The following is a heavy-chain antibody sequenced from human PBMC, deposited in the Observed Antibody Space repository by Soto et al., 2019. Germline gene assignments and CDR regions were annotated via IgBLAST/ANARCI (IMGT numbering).Heavy chain of an antibody. CDR3: ARDIACSSSSCQGDNFDI. D-gene: IGHD2-2*01. CDR1: GFSVTSNY. Sequence: QLVASGGGLIQPGESLTLSCEASGFSVTSNYMYWVRQAPGKGLEWVSLIYSGGGTHYADFANGRFITARDNSRNTLHLQMDKLRAEDTAIYYCARDIACSSSSCQGDNFDIWGRGTMVTVSP. J-gene: IGHJ3*02. CDR2: IYSGGGT. V-gene: IGHV3-53*01.